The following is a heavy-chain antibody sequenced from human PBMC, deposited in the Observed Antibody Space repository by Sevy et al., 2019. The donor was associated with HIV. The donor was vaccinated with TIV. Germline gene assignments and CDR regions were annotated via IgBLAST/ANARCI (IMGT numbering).Heavy chain of an antibody. CDR1: GFTFSSYA. Sequence: GGSLRLSCAASGFTFSSYAMSWVRQAPGKGLEWVSAISGSGGSTYYADSVKGRFTISRDNSKNRLYLQMNSLRAEDTAVYYCALRGYSGYDWGYYYYYGMDVWGQGTTVTVSS. CDR3: ALRGYSGYDWGYYYYYGMDV. J-gene: IGHJ6*02. V-gene: IGHV3-23*01. D-gene: IGHD5-12*01. CDR2: ISGSGGST.